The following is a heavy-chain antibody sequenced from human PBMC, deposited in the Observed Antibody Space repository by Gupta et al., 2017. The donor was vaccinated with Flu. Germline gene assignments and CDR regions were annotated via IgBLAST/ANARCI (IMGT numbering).Heavy chain of an antibody. Sequence: EVQLLESGGGLVHPGWSLRLFWAASGFTFRSYAMRRVCPATGKGLEWVSAISGSGGSTYYADSVKGRFTISRDNSKNTLYLQMNSLRAEDTAVYYCAKDPELRFLEWFNSPFDYWGQGTLVTVSS. CDR2: ISGSGGST. CDR3: AKDPELRFLEWFNSPFDY. J-gene: IGHJ4*02. V-gene: IGHV3-23*01. D-gene: IGHD3-3*01. CDR1: GFTFRSYA.